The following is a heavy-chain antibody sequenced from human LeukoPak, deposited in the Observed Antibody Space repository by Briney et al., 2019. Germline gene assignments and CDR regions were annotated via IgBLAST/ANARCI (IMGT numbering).Heavy chain of an antibody. D-gene: IGHD1-26*01. CDR2: IIGSGGST. V-gene: IGHV3-23*01. Sequence: GGSLRLSCAASGFTFSSYAMSWVRQAPGKGLEWVSGIIGSGGSTYYADSVKGRLTISRDNSKNTLYLQMNSLRAEDPDVYYCAKAPSYSDAFDIWRLGTVVTVSS. J-gene: IGHJ3*02. CDR3: AKAPSYSDAFDI. CDR1: GFTFSSYA.